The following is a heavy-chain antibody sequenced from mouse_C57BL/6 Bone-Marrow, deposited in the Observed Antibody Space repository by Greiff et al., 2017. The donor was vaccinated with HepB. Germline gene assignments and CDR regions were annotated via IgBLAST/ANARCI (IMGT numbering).Heavy chain of an antibody. CDR2: ISNGGGST. CDR3: ARRGIYYDYDSFDY. CDR1: GFTFSDYY. Sequence: VESGGGLVQPGGSLKLSCAASGFTFSDYYMYWVRQTPEKRLEWVAYISNGGGSTYYPDTVKGRFTISRDNAKNTLYLQMSRLKSEDTAMYYCARRGIYYDYDSFDYWGQGTTLTVSS. V-gene: IGHV5-12*01. J-gene: IGHJ2*01. D-gene: IGHD2-4*01.